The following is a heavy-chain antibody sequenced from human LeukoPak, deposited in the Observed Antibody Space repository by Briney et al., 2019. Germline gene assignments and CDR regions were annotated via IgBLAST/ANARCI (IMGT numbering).Heavy chain of an antibody. CDR1: GFTFDDYA. V-gene: IGHV3-43*02. Sequence: GGSLRLSCAASGFTFDDYAMHWVRHAPGKGLEWVSLISGDGSRTYYADSVKGRFTISRDNSKNSLYLQMNSLRTEDTAFYYCAKDQVGSGWFYFDFWGQGTLVTVSS. CDR3: AKDQVGSGWFYFDF. CDR2: ISGDGSRT. J-gene: IGHJ4*02. D-gene: IGHD6-19*01.